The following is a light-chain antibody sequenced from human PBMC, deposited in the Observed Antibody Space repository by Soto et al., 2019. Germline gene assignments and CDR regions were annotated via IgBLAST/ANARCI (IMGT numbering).Light chain of an antibody. CDR1: RTDVADGYDY. J-gene: IGLJ1*01. Sequence: QSVLTQPASVSWSPGQSIAISCTGVRTDVADGYDYVSWYQQHPGQAPQLIIYDVSNRPSGVSDRFSGSKSGNTASLTISGLQAEDEAEYYCTSYTRSTPFYVFGTGTKVTVL. CDR3: TSYTRSTPFYV. CDR2: DVS. V-gene: IGLV2-14*03.